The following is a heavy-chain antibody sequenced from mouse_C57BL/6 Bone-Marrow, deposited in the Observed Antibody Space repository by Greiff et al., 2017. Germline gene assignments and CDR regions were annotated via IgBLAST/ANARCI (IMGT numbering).Heavy chain of an antibody. J-gene: IGHJ3*01. CDR1: GYAFTNYL. CDR2: INPGSGGT. CDR3: ARDHYYGSRSWFAY. V-gene: IGHV1-54*01. D-gene: IGHD1-1*01. Sequence: VQLQESGAELVRPGTSVKVSCKASGYAFTNYLIAWVKQRPGQGLEWIGVINPGSGGTNYNEKFKGKATLPADKSSSTAYMQLSSLTSEDSAVYFCARDHYYGSRSWFAYWGQGTLVTVSA.